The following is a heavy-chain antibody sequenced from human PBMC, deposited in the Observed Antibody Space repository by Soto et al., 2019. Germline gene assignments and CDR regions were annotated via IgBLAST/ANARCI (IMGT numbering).Heavy chain of an antibody. D-gene: IGHD1-26*01. CDR1: GYTFTGYY. CDR3: ARDPSGSYHYVIDY. Sequence: RASVKVYCKASGYTFTGYYMHWVRQAPGQGLEWMGWINPNSGGTNYAQKFQGRVTMTRDTSISTAYMELSRLRSDDTAVYYCARDPSGSYHYVIDYWGQGTLVTVSS. CDR2: INPNSGGT. V-gene: IGHV1-2*02. J-gene: IGHJ4*02.